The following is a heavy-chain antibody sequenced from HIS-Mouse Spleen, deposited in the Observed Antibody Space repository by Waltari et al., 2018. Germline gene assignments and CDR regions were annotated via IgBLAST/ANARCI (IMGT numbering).Heavy chain of an antibody. J-gene: IGHJ4*02. CDR2: ISSSSSYI. Sequence: EVQLVESGGGLVKPGGSLRLSCAASGFTFSSYSMNWVRQAPGKGLEWVSSISSSSSYIYYADSVKGRFTISRKNAKNSLYLQMNSLRAEDTAVYYCARARGYSSGWARHFDYWGQGTLVTVSS. CDR3: ARARGYSSGWARHFDY. CDR1: GFTFSSYS. V-gene: IGHV3-21*01. D-gene: IGHD6-19*01.